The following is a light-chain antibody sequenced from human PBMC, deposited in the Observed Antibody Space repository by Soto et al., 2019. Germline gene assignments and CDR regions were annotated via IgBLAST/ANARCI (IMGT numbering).Light chain of an antibody. CDR2: DAS. J-gene: IGKJ2*01. Sequence: AIQMTQSPSSLSASVGDRVAITCRASQGIRNGLSWYQQKPGRAPKLLIYDASTLQRGVPSRFSGSGSGTDFTLTITTLQPDDFATYYCLQDYSHPYTFGQGSSVDIK. V-gene: IGKV1-6*01. CDR1: QGIRNG. CDR3: LQDYSHPYT.